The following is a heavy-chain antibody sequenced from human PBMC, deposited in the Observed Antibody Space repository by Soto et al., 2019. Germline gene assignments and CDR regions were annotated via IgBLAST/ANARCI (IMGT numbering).Heavy chain of an antibody. CDR3: ARLYGSGSYYVYFFDY. D-gene: IGHD3-10*01. CDR2: IYHSGST. J-gene: IGHJ4*02. CDR1: GYSINSGHY. Sequence: PSETLSLTCAVSGYSINSGHYWGWIRQPPGKGLEWIGSIYHSGSTYYNPSLKSRVTISVDTSENHSSLKLSSVTAADTAVYYCARLYGSGSYYVYFFDYWGQGALVTVSS. V-gene: IGHV4-38-2*01.